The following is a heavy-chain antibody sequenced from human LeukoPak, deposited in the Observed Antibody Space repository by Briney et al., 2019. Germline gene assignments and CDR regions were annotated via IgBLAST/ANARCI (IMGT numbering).Heavy chain of an antibody. V-gene: IGHV3-30*02. CDR2: IRYEESNK. Sequence: PGGSLRLSCAAAGFILSNYGMHWVRQAPGKGLEWVAFIRYEESNKFYADSVKGRFTTSRDNSKNILFLKMNSLRAEDTAVYYCATMQWVEGVDWFDPWGQGTLVTVSS. J-gene: IGHJ5*02. CDR1: GFILSNYG. CDR3: ATMQWVEGVDWFDP. D-gene: IGHD6-19*01.